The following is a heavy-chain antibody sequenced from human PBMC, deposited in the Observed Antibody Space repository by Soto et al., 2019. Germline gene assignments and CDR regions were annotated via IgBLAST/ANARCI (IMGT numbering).Heavy chain of an antibody. Sequence: QITLKESGPTLVKPTQTLTLTCTFSGFSLSTSGVVVGWLRQPPGKDLEWLALIYWDDDKRYSPSLKSRLTITKDPSKNQVVLTMTNMDPVDTATYYCAHSPLVVAATPVWFDPWGQGTLVTVSS. CDR3: AHSPLVVAATPVWFDP. D-gene: IGHD2-15*01. CDR2: IYWDDDK. J-gene: IGHJ5*02. CDR1: GFSLSTSGVV. V-gene: IGHV2-5*02.